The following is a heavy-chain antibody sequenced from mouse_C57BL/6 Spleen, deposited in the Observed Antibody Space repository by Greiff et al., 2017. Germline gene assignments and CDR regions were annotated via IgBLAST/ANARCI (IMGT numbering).Heavy chain of an antibody. CDR1: GYTFTEYT. CDR2: FYPGSGSI. D-gene: IGHD2-1*01. J-gene: IGHJ2*01. Sequence: QVQLQQSGAELVKPGASVKLSCKASGYTFTEYTIHWVKQRSGQGLEWIGWFYPGSGSIKYNEKFKDKATLTADKSSSTVYMELSRLTSEDSAVYFCARHPIYYGNYYLYYLDYWGQGTTLTVSS. V-gene: IGHV1-62-2*01. CDR3: ARHPIYYGNYYLYYLDY.